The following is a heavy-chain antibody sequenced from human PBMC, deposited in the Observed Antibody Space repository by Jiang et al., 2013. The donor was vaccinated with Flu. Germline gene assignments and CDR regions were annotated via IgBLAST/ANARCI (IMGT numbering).Heavy chain of an antibody. CDR2: ISDSSHII. CDR1: GFPFSNYV. J-gene: IGHJ4*02. CDR3: ATLGEGCYTPGSCY. D-gene: IGHD6-19*01. V-gene: IGHV3-23*01. Sequence: VQLLESGGDLVQPGGSLRLSCAASGFPFSNYVLSWVRQAPGKGLEWVSSISDSSHIIDYADSVKGRLTISRDNSKNTLYLQMNSLRPEDTAVYYCATLGEGCYTPGSCYWGQGTLVTVSS.